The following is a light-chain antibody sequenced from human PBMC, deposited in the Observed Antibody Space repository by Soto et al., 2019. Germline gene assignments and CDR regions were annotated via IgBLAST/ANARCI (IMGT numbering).Light chain of an antibody. CDR3: SSYTSSDTPYV. J-gene: IGLJ1*01. V-gene: IGLV2-14*01. CDR1: SSDVGGYNY. Sequence: QSALTQPASVSGSPGQSITISCTGTSSDVGGYNYVSWYQQHPDKAPKLMIYVVSNRPSGVSNRFSGSKSGNTASLTIAGLQAEDEADYYCSSYTSSDTPYVFGAGPKLTFL. CDR2: VVS.